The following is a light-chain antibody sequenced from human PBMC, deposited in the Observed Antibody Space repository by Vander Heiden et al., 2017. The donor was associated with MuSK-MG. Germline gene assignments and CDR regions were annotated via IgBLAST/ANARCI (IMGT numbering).Light chain of an antibody. J-gene: IGLJ2*01. V-gene: IGLV1-51*02. CDR1: SSNIGNNY. CDR2: ENN. Sequence: QSVLTQPPSVSAARGQKVTISCSGSSSNIGNNYGSWYQQRPGTAPKVLIYENNKRPSGIPDRFSGSKSDTSATLGITGLQTGDEADYYCGTWDGKVFGGGTKLTVL. CDR3: GTWDGKV.